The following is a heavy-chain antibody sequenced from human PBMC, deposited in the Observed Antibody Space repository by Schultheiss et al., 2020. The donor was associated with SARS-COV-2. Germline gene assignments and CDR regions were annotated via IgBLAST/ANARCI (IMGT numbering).Heavy chain of an antibody. V-gene: IGHV3-74*01. CDR2: INEDGRTI. CDR3: AREETDDCVDY. D-gene: IGHD2-21*02. Sequence: GESLKISCVASGLSGYWMHWVRQVPGKGLVWVSRINEDGRTINYADSVRGRFTISRDDAKSMLYLQMNSLRVEDTAVYYCAREETDDCVDYWGQGTLVTVSS. CDR1: GLSGYW. J-gene: IGHJ4*02.